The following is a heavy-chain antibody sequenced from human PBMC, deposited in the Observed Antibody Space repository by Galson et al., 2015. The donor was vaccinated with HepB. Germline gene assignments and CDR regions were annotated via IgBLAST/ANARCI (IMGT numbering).Heavy chain of an antibody. CDR3: AKDGRFSRPNRIDY. Sequence: LRLSCAASGFTFSSYAMSWVRQAPGKGLEWVSAISGSGGSTYYADSVKGRFTISRDNSKNTLYLQMNSLRAEDTAVYYCAKDGRFSRPNRIDYWGQGTLVTVSS. J-gene: IGHJ4*02. CDR1: GFTFSSYA. V-gene: IGHV3-23*01. D-gene: IGHD2/OR15-2a*01. CDR2: ISGSGGST.